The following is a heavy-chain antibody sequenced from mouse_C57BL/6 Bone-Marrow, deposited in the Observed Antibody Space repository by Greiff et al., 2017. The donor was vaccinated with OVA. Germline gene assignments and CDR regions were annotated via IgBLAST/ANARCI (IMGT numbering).Heavy chain of an antibody. CDR2: INPSTGGT. CDR3: ALRPDY. CDR1: GYSFTGYY. Sequence: VQLKESGPELVKPGASVKISCKASGYSFTGYYMNWVKQSPEKSLEWIGEINPSTGGTTYNQKFKAKATLTVDKSSSTAYMQLKSLTSEDSAVYYCALRPDYWGQGTTLTVSS. J-gene: IGHJ2*01. D-gene: IGHD1-2*01. V-gene: IGHV1-42*01.